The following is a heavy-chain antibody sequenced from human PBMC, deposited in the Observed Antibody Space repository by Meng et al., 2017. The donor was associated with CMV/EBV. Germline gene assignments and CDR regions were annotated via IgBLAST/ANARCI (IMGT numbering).Heavy chain of an antibody. Sequence: ASVKVSGKASGYTSTSYVSSWVRQAPGQGFEWMGWTSAYNGNTNYAQKLQGRVTMTTDTSTSTAYMELRSLRSDDTAVYYCAIVDSRAYPGSYWGQGTLVTVSS. J-gene: IGHJ4*02. CDR2: TSAYNGNT. D-gene: IGHD3-22*01. V-gene: IGHV1-18*01. CDR1: GYTSTSYV. CDR3: AIVDSRAYPGSY.